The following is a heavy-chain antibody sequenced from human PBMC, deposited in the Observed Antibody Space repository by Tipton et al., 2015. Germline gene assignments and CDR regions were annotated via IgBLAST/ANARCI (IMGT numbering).Heavy chain of an antibody. J-gene: IGHJ4*02. CDR2: IKSKTDGGTT. V-gene: IGHV3-15*01. CDR3: TLFPHF. Sequence: SLRLSCAASGFTFSTTWMSWVRQAPGKGLEWVGRIKSKTDGGTTDYVAPVKGRFTISRDDSTNTTYLQMNSLKTEDTAVYYCTLFPHFWGQGTLVTVSS. CDR1: GFTFSTTW.